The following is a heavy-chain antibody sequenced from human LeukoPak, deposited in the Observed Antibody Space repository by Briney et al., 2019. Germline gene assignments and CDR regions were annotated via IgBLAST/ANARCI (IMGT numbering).Heavy chain of an antibody. Sequence: GGSLRLSCAASGVTFSSYWMHWVRQAPGKGLVWVSRISRDGGSTNYAESVKGRFTTSRDPSIDRLYLQMNSLRAEDTAVYYCAKEVRPNDYWGQGTLVTVSS. CDR3: AKEVRPNDY. J-gene: IGHJ4*02. CDR1: GVTFSSYW. D-gene: IGHD1-1*01. V-gene: IGHV3-74*01. CDR2: ISRDGGST.